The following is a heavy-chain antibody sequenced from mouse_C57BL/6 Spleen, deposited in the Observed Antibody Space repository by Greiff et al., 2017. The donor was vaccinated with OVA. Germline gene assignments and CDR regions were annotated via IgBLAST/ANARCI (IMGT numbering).Heavy chain of an antibody. CDR3: ARGDYIDY. Sequence: VQLQESGAELVRPGTSVKMSCKASGYTFTNYWIGWAKQRPGHGLEWIGDIYPGGGYTNYNEKFKGKATLTADKSSSTAYMQFSSLTSEDSAISYCARGDYIDYWGQGTALTVSS. J-gene: IGHJ2*01. CDR1: GYTFTNYW. V-gene: IGHV1-63*01. CDR2: IYPGGGYT.